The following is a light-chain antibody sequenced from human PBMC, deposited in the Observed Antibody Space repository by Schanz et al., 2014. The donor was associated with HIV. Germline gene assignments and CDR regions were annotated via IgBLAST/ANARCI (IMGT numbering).Light chain of an antibody. V-gene: IGKV1-5*03. CDR1: QSITTW. CDR3: QRYDNYPWT. CDR2: QAS. J-gene: IGKJ1*01. Sequence: DIQVTQSPSTLSASVGDRVTITCRASQSITTWLAWYQQKSGKAPKLLIYQASSLQSGVPSRFSGSGSGTEFTLTISSLQPDDFATYYCQRYDNYPWTFGQGTKVEFK.